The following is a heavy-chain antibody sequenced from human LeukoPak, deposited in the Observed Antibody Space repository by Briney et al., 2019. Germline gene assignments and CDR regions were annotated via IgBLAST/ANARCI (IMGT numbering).Heavy chain of an antibody. V-gene: IGHV4-59*01. Sequence: SETLSLTCTVSGGSISSYYWSWIRQPPGKGLEWIGYIYYSGSTNYNPSLKSRVTISVDTSKNQFSLKLSSVTAADTAVYYCARDAVVVMGDAFDIWGQGTMVTVSS. CDR2: IYYSGST. D-gene: IGHD2-21*01. J-gene: IGHJ3*02. CDR1: GGSISSYY. CDR3: ARDAVVVMGDAFDI.